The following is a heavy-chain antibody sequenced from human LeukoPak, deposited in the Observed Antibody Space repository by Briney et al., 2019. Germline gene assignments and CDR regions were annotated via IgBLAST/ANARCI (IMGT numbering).Heavy chain of an antibody. CDR1: GGTFSSYA. CDR3: ARDLRRLWFGELLSAFDI. J-gene: IGHJ3*02. V-gene: IGHV1-69*13. D-gene: IGHD3-10*01. CDR2: IIPIFGTA. Sequence: ASVKVSCKASGGTFSSYAISWVRQAPGQGLEWMGGIIPIFGTANYAQKFQGRVTITADESTSTVYMEQSSLRSEDTAVYYCARDLRRLWFGELLSAFDIWGQGTMVTVSS.